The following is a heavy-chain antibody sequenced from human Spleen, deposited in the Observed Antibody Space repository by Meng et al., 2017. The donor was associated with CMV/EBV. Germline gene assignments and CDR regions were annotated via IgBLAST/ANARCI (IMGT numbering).Heavy chain of an antibody. J-gene: IGHJ4*02. CDR2: LSGSGGTT. CDR1: GFTISTYA. Sequence: GESLKISCAASGFTISTYAMNWVRQPPGKGLEWVSVLSGSGGTTYYADSVKGRFTISRDNSKKMLHLQMDSLRAEDTAVYYCAKTGNSNYEGALCWGQGTLVTVSS. V-gene: IGHV3-23*01. D-gene: IGHD4-11*01. CDR3: AKTGNSNYEGALC.